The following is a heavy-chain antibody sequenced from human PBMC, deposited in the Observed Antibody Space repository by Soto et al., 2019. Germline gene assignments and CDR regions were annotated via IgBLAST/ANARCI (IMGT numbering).Heavy chain of an antibody. D-gene: IGHD6-13*01. V-gene: IGHV5-51*01. J-gene: IGHJ3*02. CDR1: GYSFTRYW. CDR3: ARSSSSSWYDGRAFDI. Sequence: GGSLKISCKGCGYSFTRYWIGWVRQMPLKCLEWIGIIYPGDSDTRYSPSFQGQVTISADKSISTAYLQWSSLKASDTAMYYCARSSSSSWYDGRAFDIWGQGTMVTVSS. CDR2: IYPGDSDT.